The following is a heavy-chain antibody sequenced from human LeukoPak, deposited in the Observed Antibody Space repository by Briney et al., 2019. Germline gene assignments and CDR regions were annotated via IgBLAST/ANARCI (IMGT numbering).Heavy chain of an antibody. CDR1: GGSFSGYY. V-gene: IGHV4-59*01. D-gene: IGHD6-13*01. CDR2: IYYSGST. Sequence: PSETLSLTCAVYGGSFSGYYWSWIRQPPGKGLGWIGYIYYSGSTNYNPSLKSRVTISVDTSKNQFSLKLSSVTAADTAVYYCAVGGIAAAGTGYWGQGTLVTVSS. J-gene: IGHJ4*02. CDR3: AVGGIAAAGTGY.